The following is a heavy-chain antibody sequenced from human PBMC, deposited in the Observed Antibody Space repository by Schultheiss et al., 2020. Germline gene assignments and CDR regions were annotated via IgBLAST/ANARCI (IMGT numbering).Heavy chain of an antibody. CDR2: IYYSGST. J-gene: IGHJ4*02. Sequence: SETLSLTCTVSGGSISSYYWSWIRQPPGKGLEWIGYIYYSGSTYYNPSLKSRVTISVDTSKNQFSLKLSSVTAADTAVYYCARGSGSGWVFDYWGQGTLVTVSS. CDR1: GGSISSYY. D-gene: IGHD6-19*01. CDR3: ARGSGSGWVFDY. V-gene: IGHV4-59*12.